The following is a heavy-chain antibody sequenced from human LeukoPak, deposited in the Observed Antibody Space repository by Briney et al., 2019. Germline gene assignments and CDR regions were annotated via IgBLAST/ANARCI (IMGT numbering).Heavy chain of an antibody. CDR1: GFIVSSNY. V-gene: IGHV3-53*01. CDR2: IYSGGST. Sequence: GGSLRLSCAASGFIVSSNYMSWVRQAPGKGLEWVSVIYSGGSTYYADSVKGRFTISRDNAKNTLFLQMNSLRAEDTAMYYCTTLYGGSLDYWGQGTLVTVSS. J-gene: IGHJ4*02. D-gene: IGHD5-12*01. CDR3: TTLYGGSLDY.